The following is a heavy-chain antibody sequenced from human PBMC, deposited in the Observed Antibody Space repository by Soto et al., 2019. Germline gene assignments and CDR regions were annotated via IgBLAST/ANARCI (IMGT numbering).Heavy chain of an antibody. D-gene: IGHD5-18*01. J-gene: IGHJ4*02. CDR2: IFSSGST. CDR1: GGSLNTFY. V-gene: IGHV4-4*07. CDR3: AREGSYTAYNFAHGIQLWYFDY. Sequence: PSETLSLTCTVSGGSLNTFYWSWVRQPAGKGLEWIGRIFSSGSTSFSPSLESRVAMSVDTSKNHFSLDLSSVTAADMAVYYCAREGSYTAYNFAHGIQLWYFDYWGQGALVTVSS.